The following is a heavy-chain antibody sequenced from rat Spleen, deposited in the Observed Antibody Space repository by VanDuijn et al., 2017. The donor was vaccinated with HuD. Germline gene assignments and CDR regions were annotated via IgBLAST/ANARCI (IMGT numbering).Heavy chain of an antibody. CDR2: ITSGGSNT. CDR1: GFTFSNYD. Sequence: EVQLVESGGGLVEPGRSLKLSCAASGFTFSNYDMAWVRQAPTKGLEWVATITSGGSNTYYPDSVKGRFTISRDNAKSTLYLQMDSLRSEDTATYYCAKDRVPYGGYSAGFDYWGQGVMVTVSS. V-gene: IGHV5-25*01. J-gene: IGHJ2*01. CDR3: AKDRVPYGGYSAGFDY. D-gene: IGHD1-11*01.